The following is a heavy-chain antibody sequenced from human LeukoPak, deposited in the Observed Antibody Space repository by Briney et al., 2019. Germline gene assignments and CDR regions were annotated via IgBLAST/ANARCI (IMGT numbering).Heavy chain of an antibody. CDR2: INHSGST. D-gene: IGHD1-26*01. J-gene: IGHJ5*02. Sequence: PSETLSLTCAVYGGSFSGYYWNWLRQPPGKGREWIGEINHSGSTNYIPSLKSRVTISVDTSKNQFSLKLSSVPAADTAVYYCARGSKMLGYNWFDPWGQGTLVTVSS. CDR3: ARGSKMLGYNWFDP. V-gene: IGHV4-34*01. CDR1: GGSFSGYY.